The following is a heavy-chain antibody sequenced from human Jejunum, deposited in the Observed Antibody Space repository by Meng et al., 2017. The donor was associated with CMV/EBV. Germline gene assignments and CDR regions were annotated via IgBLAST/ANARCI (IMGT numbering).Heavy chain of an antibody. CDR3: AKTQKLAQYDSFDI. J-gene: IGHJ3*02. Sequence: YGFTFSSGAMNWVSQTPGKGLEWVSTITSGISTYYADSVKGRFTISRDNSKNTLYLEMNSLRAEDTAIYYCAKTQKLAQYDSFDIWGQGTMVTVSS. V-gene: IGHV3-23*01. D-gene: IGHD6-13*01. CDR1: GFTFSSGA. CDR2: ITSGIST.